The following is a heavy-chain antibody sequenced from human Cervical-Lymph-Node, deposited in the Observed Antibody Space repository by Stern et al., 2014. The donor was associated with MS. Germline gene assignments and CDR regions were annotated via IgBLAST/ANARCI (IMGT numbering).Heavy chain of an antibody. D-gene: IGHD1-26*01. CDR2: INPNSGAT. Sequence: QVQLVPSGAEVKQPGASMKVTCKASENTFTGYYIHWVRQAPGQGLEWMGWINPNSGATNYAQRFQDRVSLTSDTSNTLAYMELDRLTSDDTAVYYCARISLGSGIDYWGQGSLVTVSS. J-gene: IGHJ4*02. V-gene: IGHV1-2*02. CDR1: ENTFTGYY. CDR3: ARISLGSGIDY.